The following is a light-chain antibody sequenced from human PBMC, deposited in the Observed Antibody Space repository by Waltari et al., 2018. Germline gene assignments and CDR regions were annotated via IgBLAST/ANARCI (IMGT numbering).Light chain of an antibody. V-gene: IGLV1-51*01. CDR1: TPNIGTNY. CDR2: EDN. CDR3: GSWDSSLGIGV. Sequence: QSVLTQAPSVSAAPGQTVTISCSGTTPNIGTNYVSWYQQLPGAAPKIVIYEDNRRPSGIPDRFSGSKSGASATLGITGLQTGDEADDYCGSWDSSLGIGVLGGGTRLTVL. J-gene: IGLJ3*02.